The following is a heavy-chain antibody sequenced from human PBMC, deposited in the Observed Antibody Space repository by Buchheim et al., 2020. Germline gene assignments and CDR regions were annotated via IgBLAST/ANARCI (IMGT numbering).Heavy chain of an antibody. D-gene: IGHD6-25*01. CDR2: IYYTGTT. CDR1: GGSVSSSAHH. CDR3: TREKESSVES. Sequence: QLQLQESGPGLVKPSETLYLTCAVSGGSVSSSAHHWAWVRQPPEKGLEWIGSIYYTGTTYYNPSLRSRIAISVDTSKNLFSLEVNSVTAADTAVYYCTREKESSVESWGQGTL. V-gene: IGHV4-39*02. J-gene: IGHJ5*02.